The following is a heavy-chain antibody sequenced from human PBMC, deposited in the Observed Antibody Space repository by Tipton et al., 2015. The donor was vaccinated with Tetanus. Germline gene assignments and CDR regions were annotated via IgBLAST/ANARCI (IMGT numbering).Heavy chain of an antibody. CDR2: VFYTGST. D-gene: IGHD2-8*02. CDR1: GGSITPYY. J-gene: IGHJ4*01. Sequence: TLSLTCTVSGGSITPYYRSWIQQSSGKGLECIGYVFYTGSTNYNSPFESRVTISVDTSKNQISLQLRSVTAADTAVYYCARYHCTGTTCQHLDHWGQGTLVTVSS. CDR3: ARYHCTGTTCQHLDH. V-gene: IGHV4-59*01.